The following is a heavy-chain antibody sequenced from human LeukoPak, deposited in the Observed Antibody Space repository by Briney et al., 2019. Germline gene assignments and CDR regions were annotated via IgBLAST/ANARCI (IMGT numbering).Heavy chain of an antibody. D-gene: IGHD2-2*01. CDR2: ISSSGDSI. CDR3: AKIRACTTTSCYRTYGMDV. J-gene: IGHJ6*02. Sequence: SGGSLRLSCAASGFTFSSYAMTWVRQAPGKGLEWVSVISSSGDSIYYADSVKGRFTISRDTSKNTLYLQMNSLRAEDTAVYYCAKIRACTTTSCYRTYGMDVWGQGTTVTVSS. V-gene: IGHV3-23*01. CDR1: GFTFSSYA.